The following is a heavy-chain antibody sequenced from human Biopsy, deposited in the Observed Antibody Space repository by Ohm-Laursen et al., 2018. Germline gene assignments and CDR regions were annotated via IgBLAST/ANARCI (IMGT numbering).Heavy chain of an antibody. CDR3: ARNTGWYGDLYYFDY. Sequence: GSSVKVSCKASGYSFTSHYMHWVRQAPGQGLEWMGMINPSGSTTSYPQIFQGRVTMTRDTSKSTVYMKLSSLRSADTAVYFCARNTGWYGDLYYFDYWGQGTLVTVSS. V-gene: IGHV1-46*01. CDR2: INPSGSTT. J-gene: IGHJ4*02. CDR1: GYSFTSHY. D-gene: IGHD6-19*01.